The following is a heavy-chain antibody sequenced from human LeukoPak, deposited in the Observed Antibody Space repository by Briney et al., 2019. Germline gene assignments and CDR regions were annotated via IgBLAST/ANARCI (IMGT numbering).Heavy chain of an antibody. J-gene: IGHJ4*02. Sequence: ASVTVSCKASGYTFTAYYMHWVRQARGQGLEWMGRINPNSGGTNYAQKFQGRVTMTRDTSIGTAYLEVSRLRSDDTAVYYCAGCPYPGHWGQGTLVTVSS. CDR1: GYTFTAYY. CDR2: INPNSGGT. D-gene: IGHD2-21*01. CDR3: AGCPYPGH. V-gene: IGHV1-2*06.